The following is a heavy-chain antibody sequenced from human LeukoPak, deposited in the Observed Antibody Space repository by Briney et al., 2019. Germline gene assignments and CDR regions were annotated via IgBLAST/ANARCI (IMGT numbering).Heavy chain of an antibody. J-gene: IGHJ4*02. Sequence: KPSETLSLTCAVSGGSISSGGYSWSWIRQPPGKGLEWIGYIYHSGSTYYNPSLKSRVTISVDRSKNQFSLKLSSVTAADTAVYYCARATYYDSSGYYFDYWGQGTLVTVSS. CDR3: ARATYYDSSGYYFDY. D-gene: IGHD3-22*01. V-gene: IGHV4-30-2*01. CDR1: GGSISSGGYS. CDR2: IYHSGST.